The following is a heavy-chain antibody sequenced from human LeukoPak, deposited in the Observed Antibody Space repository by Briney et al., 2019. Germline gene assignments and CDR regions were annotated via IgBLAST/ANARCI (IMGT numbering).Heavy chain of an antibody. CDR2: IGTAGDT. CDR3: ARGRGDYGDYAFDY. D-gene: IGHD4-17*01. CDR1: GFTFSSYD. V-gene: IGHV3-13*01. J-gene: IGHJ4*02. Sequence: TGGSLGLSCAASGFTFSSYDMHWVRHATGKGLEWVSAIGTAGDTYYPGSVKGRFTISRENAKNSLYLQMNSLRAGDTAVYYCARGRGDYGDYAFDYWGQGTLVTVSS.